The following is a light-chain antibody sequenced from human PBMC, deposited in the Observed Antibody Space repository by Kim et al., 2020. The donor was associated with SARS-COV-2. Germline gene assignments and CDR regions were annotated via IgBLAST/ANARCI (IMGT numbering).Light chain of an antibody. CDR1: TSNIGGGFD. CDR2: NND. Sequence: QSVLTQPPSVSGAPGQTVTISCVGNTSNIGGGFDVQWYQQLPGRAPRLLIHNNDNRPSGVPDRFSGSKSGTSASLAITGLHPDDEADYYCQSYDSNLRGTCVVFGGGTQLTVL. CDR3: QSYDSNLRGTCVV. V-gene: IGLV1-40*01. J-gene: IGLJ2*01.